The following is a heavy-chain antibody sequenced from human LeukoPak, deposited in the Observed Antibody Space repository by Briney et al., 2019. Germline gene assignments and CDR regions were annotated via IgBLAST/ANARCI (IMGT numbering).Heavy chain of an antibody. CDR1: GGTFSSYA. Sequence: GASVKVSXKASGGTFSSYAISWVRQAPGQGLEWMGGIIPIFGTANYAQKFQGRVTITTDESTSTAYMELSSLRSEDTAVYYCAREVDTAMARGYNWFDPWGQGTLVTVSS. CDR3: AREVDTAMARGYNWFDP. V-gene: IGHV1-69*05. J-gene: IGHJ5*02. CDR2: IIPIFGTA. D-gene: IGHD5-18*01.